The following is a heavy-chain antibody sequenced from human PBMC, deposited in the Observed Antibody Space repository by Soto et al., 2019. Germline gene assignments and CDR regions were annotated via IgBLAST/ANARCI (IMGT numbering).Heavy chain of an antibody. CDR2: INHSGST. V-gene: IGHV4-34*01. D-gene: IGHD3-10*01. CDR3: ASYGY. Sequence: PSETLSLTCAVYGRSFSGYYWSWIRQPPGKGLEWIGEINHSGSTNYNPSLKSRVTISVDTSKNQFSLKLSSVTAADTAVYYCASYGYWGQGTLVTVSS. J-gene: IGHJ4*02. CDR1: GRSFSGYY.